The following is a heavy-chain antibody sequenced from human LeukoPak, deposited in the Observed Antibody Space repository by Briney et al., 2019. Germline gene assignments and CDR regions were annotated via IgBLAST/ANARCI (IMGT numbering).Heavy chain of an antibody. CDR2: IYPGDSDT. J-gene: IGHJ6*02. D-gene: IGHD2-2*01. V-gene: IGHV5-51*01. CDR1: GSRFTSYW. Sequence: GASLKISCKGSGSRFTSYWIGWVRQLPGKGLEWMGIIYPGDSDTRYSPSFQGQVTISADKSISTAYLQWSSLKASDTAMYYCARHVPAADYYYGMDVWGQGTTVTVSS. CDR3: ARHVPAADYYYGMDV.